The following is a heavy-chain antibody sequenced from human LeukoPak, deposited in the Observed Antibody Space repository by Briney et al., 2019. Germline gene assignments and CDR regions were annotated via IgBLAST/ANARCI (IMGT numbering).Heavy chain of an antibody. V-gene: IGHV4-4*07. CDR2: IYTSGST. D-gene: IGHD7-27*01. Sequence: SETLSLTCTVSGGSISTYYWSWIRQPAGKGLEWIGRIYTSGSTNYNPSLKSRVTMSVDTSKNQFSLKLSSVTAADTAVYYCARDLSNRGRDYYYYMDVWGKGTTVTASS. J-gene: IGHJ6*03. CDR3: ARDLSNRGRDYYYYMDV. CDR1: GGSISTYY.